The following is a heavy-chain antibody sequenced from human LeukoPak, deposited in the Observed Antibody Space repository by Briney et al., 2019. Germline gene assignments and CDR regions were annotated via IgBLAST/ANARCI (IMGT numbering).Heavy chain of an antibody. CDR1: GGSISSGGYS. Sequence: PSETLSLTCAVSGGSISSGGYSWSWIRQPPGKGLEWIGYIYHSGSTYYNPSLKSRVTISVDTSKNQFSLKLSSVTAADTAVYYCARGAFRSYYDFWSGPPTYYFDYWGQGTLVTVSS. CDR3: ARGAFRSYYDFWSGPPTYYFDY. D-gene: IGHD3-3*01. CDR2: IYHSGST. V-gene: IGHV4-30-2*01. J-gene: IGHJ4*02.